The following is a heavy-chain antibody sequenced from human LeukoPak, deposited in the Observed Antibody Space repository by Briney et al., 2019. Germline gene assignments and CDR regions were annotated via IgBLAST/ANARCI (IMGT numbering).Heavy chain of an antibody. Sequence: GRSLRLSCAASGFTFSSYAMHWVRQAPGKGLEWVAVISYDGSNKYYADSVKGRFTISRDNSKNTLYLQMNSLRAEDTAVYYCARDRDSGYYDSSGYYPYYYYGMDVWGQGTTVTVSS. D-gene: IGHD3-22*01. CDR1: GFTFSSYA. CDR3: ARDRDSGYYDSSGYYPYYYYGMDV. J-gene: IGHJ6*02. CDR2: ISYDGSNK. V-gene: IGHV3-30-3*01.